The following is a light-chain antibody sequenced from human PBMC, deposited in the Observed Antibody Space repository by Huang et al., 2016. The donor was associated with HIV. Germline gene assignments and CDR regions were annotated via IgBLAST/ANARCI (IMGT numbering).Light chain of an antibody. CDR1: HSVYTF. V-gene: IGKV3-11*01. J-gene: IGKJ4*01. Sequence: ELVLTQSPATLSLSPGERATLSCRASHSVYTFLAWYQQKPGQAPRLLIYDAANRATGIPARLSGSGSGTDVTRTISSLEPEEFAAYYCQQRSNRPLTFGGGTKVEIK. CDR3: QQRSNRPLT. CDR2: DAA.